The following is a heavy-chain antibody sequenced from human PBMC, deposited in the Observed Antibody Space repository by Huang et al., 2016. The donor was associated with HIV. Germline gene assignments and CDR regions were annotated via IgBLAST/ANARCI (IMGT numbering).Heavy chain of an antibody. J-gene: IGHJ4*02. CDR3: ARIRSSNSFFDY. CDR2: IDWEDEE. D-gene: IGHD6-13*01. V-gene: IGHV2-70*15. CDR1: GFSLSSRGMS. Sequence: QVTLRESGPALVKPTQTLTLTCPFSGFSLSSRGMSVNWIRQPPGKALEWLARIDWEDEEYYNTSLEPRLTISKDTAKNQVVLTMTNMDPVDTATYYCARIRSSNSFFDYWGQGTVVTVSS.